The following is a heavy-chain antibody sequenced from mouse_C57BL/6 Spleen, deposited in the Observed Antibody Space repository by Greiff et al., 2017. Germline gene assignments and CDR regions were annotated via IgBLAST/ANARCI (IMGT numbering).Heavy chain of an antibody. D-gene: IGHD1-1*01. CDR3: TRPVTTGAMDY. V-gene: IGHV6-6*01. J-gene: IGHJ4*01. Sequence: EVQLKESGGGLVQPGGSMKLSCAASGFTFSDAWMDWVRQSPEKGLEWVAEIRNKANNHATYYAESVKGRFTISRDDSKSSVYLQMNSLRAEDTGIYYCTRPVTTGAMDYWGQGTSVTVSS. CDR1: GFTFSDAW. CDR2: IRNKANNHAT.